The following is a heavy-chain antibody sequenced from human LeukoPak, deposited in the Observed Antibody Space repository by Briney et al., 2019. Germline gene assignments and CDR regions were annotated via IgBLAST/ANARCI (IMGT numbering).Heavy chain of an antibody. CDR1: GYTFTGYY. J-gene: IGHJ5*02. D-gene: IGHD3-16*01. V-gene: IGHV1-2*02. CDR3: ARGIMITFGGVGTNWFDP. CDR2: INPNSGGT. Sequence: ASVKVSCKASGYTFTGYYMHWVRQAPGQGLEWMGWINPNSGGTNYAQKFQGRVTMTRDTSISTAHMELSRLRSDDTAVYYCARGIMITFGGVGTNWFDPWGQGTLVTVSS.